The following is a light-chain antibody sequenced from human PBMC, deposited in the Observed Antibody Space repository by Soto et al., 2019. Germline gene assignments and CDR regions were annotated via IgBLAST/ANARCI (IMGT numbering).Light chain of an antibody. CDR1: QSISTY. CDR3: QETYSTPTWT. J-gene: IGKJ1*01. Sequence: DIQMTQSPSSLSASVGDRVTITCRASQSISTYLNWFQQKPGKAPRLLIYDASSLQSAVPSRFSGSGSGTDFTLTISSLQPEDFATYYCQETYSTPTWTFGQGTKVDI. V-gene: IGKV1-39*01. CDR2: DAS.